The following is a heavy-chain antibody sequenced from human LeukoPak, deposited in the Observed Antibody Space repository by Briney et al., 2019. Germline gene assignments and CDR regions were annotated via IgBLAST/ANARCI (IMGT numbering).Heavy chain of an antibody. D-gene: IGHD6-6*01. CDR2: INDNGVTT. CDR1: GFTFTSYA. Sequence: GGSLRLSCAASGFTFTSYAMSWVRQVPRKGLEWVSDINDNGVTTFYADSVKGRFTIFRDNSKNRLYLQMNSLRAEDTAVYYCAKKLGSSPGDFFDYWGQATLVTVSS. V-gene: IGHV3-23*01. J-gene: IGHJ4*01. CDR3: AKKLGSSPGDFFDY.